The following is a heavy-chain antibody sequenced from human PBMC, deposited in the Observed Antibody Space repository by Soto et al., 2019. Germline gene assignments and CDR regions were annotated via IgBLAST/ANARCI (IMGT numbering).Heavy chain of an antibody. CDR3: ARDGGYATFDC. J-gene: IGHJ4*02. V-gene: IGHV4-30-4*01. CDR1: GDSFSSGAYY. Sequence: QVQLQESGAGLVQTSQTLSITGTVSGDSFSSGAYYWGWIRQPPGKGLVWIGYIYHSGATYYNPSLESRVTMSVYTSKKQFTLRLSSVTAADTAVYYCARDGGYATFDCCGQGTLVTVSS. D-gene: IGHD2-15*01. CDR2: IYHSGAT.